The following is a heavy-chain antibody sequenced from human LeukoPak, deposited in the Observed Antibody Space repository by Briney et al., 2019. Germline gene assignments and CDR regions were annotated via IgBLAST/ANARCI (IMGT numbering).Heavy chain of an antibody. CDR3: AKYPASGGYFDY. CDR1: GFTFSSYS. J-gene: IGHJ4*02. V-gene: IGHV3-23*01. CDR2: ISGSGDNR. D-gene: IGHD6-13*01. Sequence: GSLRLSCAASGFTFSSYSMSWVRLAPGKGLEWVSGISGSGDNRYYADSVKGRFTISRDNSKNTLYLQMNSLRAEDTAVFYCAKYPASGGYFDYWGQGTLVTVSS.